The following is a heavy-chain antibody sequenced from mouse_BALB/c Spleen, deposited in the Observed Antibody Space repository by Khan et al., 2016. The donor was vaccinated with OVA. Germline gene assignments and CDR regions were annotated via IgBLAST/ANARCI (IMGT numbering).Heavy chain of an antibody. Sequence: EVELVESGGGLVKPGGSLKLSCAASGFTFSNYAMSWVRQSPEKRLEWVASISSGDSTYYPDSVKGRFTISRDNARNILNLQINSLRSEDAAIYYCEGDYCFAYWGQGTLVTVSA. V-gene: IGHV5-6-5*01. D-gene: IGHD2-13*01. J-gene: IGHJ3*01. CDR2: ISSGDST. CDR3: EGDYCFAY. CDR1: GFTFSNYA.